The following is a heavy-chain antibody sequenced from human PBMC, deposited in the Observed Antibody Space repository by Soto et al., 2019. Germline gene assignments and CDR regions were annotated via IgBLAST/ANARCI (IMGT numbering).Heavy chain of an antibody. D-gene: IGHD5-12*01. CDR1: GFTFSSYA. CDR2: ISGSVGST. Sequence: GGSLRLSCAASGFTFSSYAMSWDRQAPGKGLEWVSAISGSVGSTYYADSVKGRFTISRDNSKNTLYLQRNSLRAEDTAVYYCAKLYSGYESQTYYYYYMDVWGKGTTVTVSS. V-gene: IGHV3-23*01. CDR3: AKLYSGYESQTYYYYYMDV. J-gene: IGHJ6*03.